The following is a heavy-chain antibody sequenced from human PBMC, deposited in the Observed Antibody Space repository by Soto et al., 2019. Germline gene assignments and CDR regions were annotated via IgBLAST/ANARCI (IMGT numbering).Heavy chain of an antibody. CDR3: ARPSRDYAWFDP. CDR2: IYYCGSA. D-gene: IGHD4-17*01. J-gene: IGHJ5*02. CDR1: GGSVSSGSYY. V-gene: IGHV4-61*01. Sequence: QVQLQESGPGLVKPSETLSLTCTVSGGSVSSGSYYWSWIRQPPGKGLELIGYIYYCGSANYNHSLKSRVTISVDTPKNQFALKLSSVTAADTAVYYCARPSRDYAWFDPWGQGTLVTVSS.